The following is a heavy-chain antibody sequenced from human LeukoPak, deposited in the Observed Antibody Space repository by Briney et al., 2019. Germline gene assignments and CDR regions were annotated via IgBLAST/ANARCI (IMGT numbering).Heavy chain of an antibody. V-gene: IGHV1-18*01. D-gene: IGHD6-13*01. CDR2: ISSSNGNT. CDR3: ARAPRDKAAAWYGRL. CDR1: GYTFTSYG. J-gene: IGHJ4*02. Sequence: ASVKVSCKASGYTFTSYGITWVRQAPGQGLEWMGWISSSNGNTNYAPKLQGRVTVTTDTSTSTAYMELRSLKSDGTAVYYCARAPRDKAAAWYGRLWGQGTLVIVSS.